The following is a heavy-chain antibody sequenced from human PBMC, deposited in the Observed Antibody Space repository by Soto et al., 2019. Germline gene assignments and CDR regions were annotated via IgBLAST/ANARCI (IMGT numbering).Heavy chain of an antibody. V-gene: IGHV3-49*04. CDR1: GFTVGDYA. CDR3: TSDLRKYYDSSGIYSYYNGLAV. D-gene: IGHD3-22*01. Sequence: PGGSLRLSCTASGFTVGDYAMSWVRQAPGKGLEWVGFIRSKAYGGTTEYAASVKGRFTISRDDSKSIAYLQMNSLKTEDTAVYYCTSDLRKYYDSSGIYSYYNGLAVWGHGPTVTVTS. J-gene: IGHJ6*02. CDR2: IRSKAYGGTT.